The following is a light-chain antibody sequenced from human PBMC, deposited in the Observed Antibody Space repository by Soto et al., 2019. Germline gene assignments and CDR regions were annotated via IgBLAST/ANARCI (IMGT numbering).Light chain of an antibody. J-gene: IGKJ5*01. CDR1: QDISTY. CDR2: GAS. CDR3: QQSYSTPRT. Sequence: DIQLTQSPSFLSASVGDRVTITCRASQDISTYLAWYQQKPGKAPNLLIFGASSLQSGVPSRFSGSGSGTVFTLTISSLQPEDFATYYCQQSYSTPRTFGQGTRLEIK. V-gene: IGKV1-9*01.